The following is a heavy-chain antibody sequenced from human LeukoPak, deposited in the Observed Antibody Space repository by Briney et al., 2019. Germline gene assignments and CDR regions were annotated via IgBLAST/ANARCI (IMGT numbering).Heavy chain of an antibody. Sequence: GESLKISCKRSGYSLTSYWIGWVRQMPRKGLEWMGIIYPGDSNTRYSPSFQSQVNLSADNSNAYLQWGNLKASDTALYYCARGVGGKQFDFWGQGTLVTVSS. J-gene: IGHJ4*02. CDR1: GYSLTSYW. CDR3: ARGVGGKQFDF. CDR2: IYPGDSNT. V-gene: IGHV5-51*06. D-gene: IGHD3-16*01.